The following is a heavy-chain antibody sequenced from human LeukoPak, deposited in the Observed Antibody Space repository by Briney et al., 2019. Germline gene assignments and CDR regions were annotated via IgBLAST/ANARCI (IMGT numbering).Heavy chain of an antibody. CDR1: GYTFTGYY. Sequence: ASVKVSCKASGYTFTGYYMHWVRQAPGQGLEWMGWINPNSGGTNYAQKFQGRVTMTRDTSISTAYMGLSRLRSDDTAVYYCARAQLYCSGGSCYSVWFDPWGQGTLVTVSS. CDR2: INPNSGGT. CDR3: ARAQLYCSGGSCYSVWFDP. V-gene: IGHV1-2*02. J-gene: IGHJ5*02. D-gene: IGHD2-15*01.